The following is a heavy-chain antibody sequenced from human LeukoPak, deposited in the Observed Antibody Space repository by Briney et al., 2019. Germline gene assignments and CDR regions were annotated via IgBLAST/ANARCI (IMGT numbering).Heavy chain of an antibody. Sequence: SETLSLTCAVYGGSFSGYYWSWIRQPPGKGLEWIGEINHSGSTNYNPSLKSRVTISVDTPKNQFSLKLSSVTAADTAVYYCARGRTGTSDDYYYGMDVWGQGTTVTVSS. V-gene: IGHV4-34*01. CDR2: INHSGST. CDR3: ARGRTGTSDDYYYGMDV. D-gene: IGHD4-17*01. J-gene: IGHJ6*02. CDR1: GGSFSGYY.